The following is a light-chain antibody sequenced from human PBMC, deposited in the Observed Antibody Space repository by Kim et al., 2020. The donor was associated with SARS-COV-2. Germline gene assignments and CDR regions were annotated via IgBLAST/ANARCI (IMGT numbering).Light chain of an antibody. J-gene: IGLJ3*02. V-gene: IGLV1-44*01. Sequence: QSVLTQPPSASGTPGQRVTISCSVSSSNIGSDTVNWYQHLPGTAPPFLINNYNQRPSGVPDRFSGSKSGTSASLAISGLQSEDEADYYCAAWDDSLNGRVFGGGTQLTVL. CDR1: SSNIGSDT. CDR2: NYN. CDR3: AAWDDSLNGRV.